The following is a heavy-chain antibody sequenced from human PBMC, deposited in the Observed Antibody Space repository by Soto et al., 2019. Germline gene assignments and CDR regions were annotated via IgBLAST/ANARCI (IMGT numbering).Heavy chain of an antibody. D-gene: IGHD3-10*01. CDR1: GDTFNFYT. CDR3: ATSYGSGSQDFDY. Sequence: QVHLVQSGAELKKPGSSVRVSCKASGDTFNFYTINWVRQAPGLGLEWMGRTNPILSMSNSALKFQGRLSLSADKSPSTAYMDLRSLRSDDTAVYYCATSYGSGSQDFDYWGQGALVTVSS. CDR2: TNPILSMS. J-gene: IGHJ4*02. V-gene: IGHV1-69*02.